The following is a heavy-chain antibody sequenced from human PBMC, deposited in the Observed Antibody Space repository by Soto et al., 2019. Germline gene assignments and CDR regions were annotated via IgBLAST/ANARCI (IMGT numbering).Heavy chain of an antibody. J-gene: IGHJ5*02. CDR2: IIPIFGTA. CDR3: ARCPYYYGSSGSYWFDP. D-gene: IGHD3-22*01. Sequence: GASVKVSCKASGGTFSSYAISWVRQAPGQGLEWMGGIIPIFGTANYAQKFQGRVTITADESTSTAYMELSSLRSEDTAVYYCARCPYYYGSSGSYWFDPWGQGTLVTVSS. V-gene: IGHV1-69*13. CDR1: GGTFSSYA.